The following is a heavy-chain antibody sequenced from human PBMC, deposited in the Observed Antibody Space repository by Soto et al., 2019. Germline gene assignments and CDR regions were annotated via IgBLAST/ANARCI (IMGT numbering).Heavy chain of an antibody. D-gene: IGHD7-27*01. V-gene: IGHV4-31*03. CDR2: IYYSGST. CDR3: ARDGDPGGDHYYGMDV. J-gene: IGHJ6*02. Sequence: SETLSLTCTVSGGSISSGGYYWSWIRQHPGKGLEWIGYIYYSGSTYYNPSLKSRVTISVDTSKNQFSLKLSSVTAADTAVYYCARDGDPGGDHYYGMDVWGQGTTVTLAS. CDR1: GGSISSGGYY.